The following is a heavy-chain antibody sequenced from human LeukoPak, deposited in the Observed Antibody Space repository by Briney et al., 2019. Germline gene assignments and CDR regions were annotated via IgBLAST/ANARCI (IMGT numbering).Heavy chain of an antibody. CDR3: ARDGEYCSGGSCYPLAYYYGMDV. D-gene: IGHD2-15*01. CDR1: GGTFSSYA. Sequence: ASVKVSCKASGGTFSSYAISWVRQAPGQGLEWMGGIIPIFGTANYAQKFQGRVTITADESTSTAYMELSSLRSEDTAVYYCARDGEYCSGGSCYPLAYYYGMDVWGQGTTVTVSS. J-gene: IGHJ6*02. V-gene: IGHV1-69*13. CDR2: IIPIFGTA.